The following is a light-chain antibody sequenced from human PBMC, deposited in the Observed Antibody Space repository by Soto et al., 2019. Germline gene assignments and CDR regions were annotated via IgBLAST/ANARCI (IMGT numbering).Light chain of an antibody. V-gene: IGKV1-33*01. CDR1: RDIGKY. CDR3: QRYDSLPPT. CDR2: DAS. Sequence: DIQMTQSPSSLSASVGDRVTITCQASRDIGKYLNWFQEKPGKAPKLLIYDASNLQIGVPSRFSGSGSGTDFTFTISSLQPEDFATYYCQRYDSLPPTFGQGTRLEIK. J-gene: IGKJ5*01.